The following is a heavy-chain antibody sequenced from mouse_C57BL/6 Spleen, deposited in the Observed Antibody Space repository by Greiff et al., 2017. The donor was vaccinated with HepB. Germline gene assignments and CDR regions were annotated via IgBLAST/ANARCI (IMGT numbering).Heavy chain of an antibody. V-gene: IGHV1-74*01. CDR2: IHPSDSDT. Sequence: QVQLKQPGAELVKPGASVKVSCKASGYTFTSYWMHWVKQRPGQGLEWIGRIHPSDSDTNYNQKFKGKATLTVDKSSSTAYMQLSSLTSEDSAVYYCAMGYYGSSFYWYFDVWGTGTTVTVSS. CDR1: GYTFTSYW. J-gene: IGHJ1*03. D-gene: IGHD1-1*01. CDR3: AMGYYGSSFYWYFDV.